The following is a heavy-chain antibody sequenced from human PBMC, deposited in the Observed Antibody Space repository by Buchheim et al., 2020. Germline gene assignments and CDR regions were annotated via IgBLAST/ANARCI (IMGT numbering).Heavy chain of an antibody. CDR1: GGSISSGDYY. J-gene: IGHJ2*01. CDR2: IYYSGST. CDR3: ARSDSPPYYDFWSGKYLAWYFDL. V-gene: IGHV4-30-4*01. D-gene: IGHD3-3*01. Sequence: QVQLQESGPGLVKPSQTLSLTCTVSGGSISSGDYYWSWIRQPPGKGLEWIGYIYYSGSTYYNPSLKSRVSISVDTYKNHFSLKLSYVNAADTAVYYCARSDSPPYYDFWSGKYLAWYFDLWGRGTL.